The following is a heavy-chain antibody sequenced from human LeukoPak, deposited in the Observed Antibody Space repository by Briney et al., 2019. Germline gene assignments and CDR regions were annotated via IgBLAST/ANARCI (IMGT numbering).Heavy chain of an antibody. CDR1: GFTFSSYA. V-gene: IGHV3-21*01. D-gene: IGHD2-2*01. CDR3: ARGGCSSTSCWFDY. Sequence: PGGSLRLSCAASGFTFSSYAMNWVRQAPGKGLEWVSSISSSSSYIYYADSVKGRFTISRDNAKNSLYLQMNSLRAEDTAVYYCARGGCSSTSCWFDYWGQGTLVTVSS. J-gene: IGHJ4*02. CDR2: ISSSSSYI.